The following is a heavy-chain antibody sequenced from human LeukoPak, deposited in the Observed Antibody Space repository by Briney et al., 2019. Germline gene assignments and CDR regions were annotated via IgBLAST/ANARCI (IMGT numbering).Heavy chain of an antibody. J-gene: IGHJ4*02. V-gene: IGHV4-38-2*02. CDR3: AKDRYDSSGYYDY. D-gene: IGHD3-22*01. CDR2: IYHSGST. CDR1: GYSISSGYY. Sequence: SETLSLTCTVSGYSISSGYYWGWIRQPPGKGLEWIGSIYHSGSTYYNPSLKSRVTISVDTSKNQFSLKLSSVTAADTAVYYCAKDRYDSSGYYDYWGQGTLVTVSS.